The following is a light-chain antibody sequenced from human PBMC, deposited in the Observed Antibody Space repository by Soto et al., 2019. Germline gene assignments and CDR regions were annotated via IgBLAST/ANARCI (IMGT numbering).Light chain of an antibody. CDR3: QQCYSSPRT. J-gene: IGKJ1*01. Sequence: DIQMTQSPSTLSASVGDRVTITCRASQSITTYVNWYQQKLGKAPTLLIYAASSLQSGVPSRFSGSGSGTDFTLTISSLQPEDFANYFCQQCYSSPRTFGQGTKVEI. CDR2: AAS. CDR1: QSITTY. V-gene: IGKV1-39*01.